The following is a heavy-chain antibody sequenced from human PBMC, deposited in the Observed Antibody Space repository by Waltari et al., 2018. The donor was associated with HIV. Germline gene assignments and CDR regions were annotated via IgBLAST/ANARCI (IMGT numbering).Heavy chain of an antibody. CDR3: ATLGGAVASDY. CDR2: IYYSGST. J-gene: IGHJ4*02. CDR1: GGSISSGTYY. V-gene: IGHV4-39*01. Sequence: QLQLQESGPGLVKPTETLSLSCTVSGGSISSGTYYWGWIRQAPGKGLEWIGSIYYSGSTYYNPSLKSRVTISVDTSKNQFSLKLSSVTAADTAVYYCATLGGAVASDYWGQGTLVTVSS. D-gene: IGHD6-19*01.